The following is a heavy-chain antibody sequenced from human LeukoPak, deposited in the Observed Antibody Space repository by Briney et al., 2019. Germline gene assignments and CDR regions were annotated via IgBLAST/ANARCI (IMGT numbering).Heavy chain of an antibody. D-gene: IGHD3-10*01. CDR2: IYYSGST. Sequence: SETLSLTCTVSGGSIISGYYWSWIRQPPGKGLEWIGYIYYSGSTNYNPSLKSRVTISVDTSKNQFSLKLSSVIAADTAVYYCARTGTGAFDYWGQGTLVTVSS. J-gene: IGHJ4*02. CDR3: ARTGTGAFDY. V-gene: IGHV4-61*01. CDR1: GGSIISGYY.